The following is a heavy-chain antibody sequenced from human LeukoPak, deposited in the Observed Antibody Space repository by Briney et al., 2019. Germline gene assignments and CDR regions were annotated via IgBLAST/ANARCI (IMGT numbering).Heavy chain of an antibody. J-gene: IGHJ4*02. Sequence: PGGSLRLSCEAPGFTFSTYAMHWLRQAPGKGLEWVSEISYDGSNEYYADSVKGRFTISRSKSKNTLYLQMNSQTAEDSAVYYCARARVRGVSFFAYWGQGTLVTVSS. CDR1: GFTFSTYA. CDR3: ARARVRGVSFFAY. D-gene: IGHD2-21*01. CDR2: ISYDGSNE. V-gene: IGHV3-30*01.